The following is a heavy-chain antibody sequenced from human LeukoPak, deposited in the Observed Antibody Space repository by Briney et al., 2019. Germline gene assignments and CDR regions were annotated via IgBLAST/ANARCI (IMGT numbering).Heavy chain of an antibody. CDR2: INPNSGDT. V-gene: IGHV1-2*06. CDR3: ARDYCSSTSCLFDY. CDR1: GYTFTGYH. Sequence: GAPVKVSCKASGYTFTGYHMHWVRQAPGQGLEWMGRINPNSGDTNYAQNFQGRVTMTRDTSISTAYMELSRLRSDDTAVYYCARDYCSSTSCLFDYWGQGTLVTVSS. J-gene: IGHJ4*02. D-gene: IGHD2-2*01.